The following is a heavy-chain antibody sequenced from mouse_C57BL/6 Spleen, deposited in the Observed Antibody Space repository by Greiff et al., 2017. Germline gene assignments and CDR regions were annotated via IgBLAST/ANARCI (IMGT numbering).Heavy chain of an antibody. V-gene: IGHV1-81*01. D-gene: IGHD2-4*01. Sequence: VKLMESGAELARPGASVKLSCKASGYTFTSYGISWVKQRTGQSLEWIGEIYPRSGNTSYNEKFKGKATLTADKSSSTAYLKLRSLPSADSAGFYCAGSRYDYDARGAMGDWGKGTSVTVSS. CDR3: AGSRYDYDARGAMGD. CDR1: GYTFTSYG. CDR2: IYPRSGNT. J-gene: IGHJ4*01.